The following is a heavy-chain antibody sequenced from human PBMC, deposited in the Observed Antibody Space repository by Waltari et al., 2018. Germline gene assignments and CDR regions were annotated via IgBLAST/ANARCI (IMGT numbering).Heavy chain of an antibody. V-gene: IGHV3-7*01. J-gene: IGHJ4*02. CDR1: GFSFSNYW. CDR3: ARGINSPGIDY. Sequence: EVEFVESGGDLVQPGGSLRLSCAASGFSFSNYWMNWVRQAPGKGLEWVAKIKQDGSENYYLGSVKGRFTISRDNAKNLLYLQMNSLRAEDTAVYYCARGINSPGIDYWGQGNLVTVSS. CDR2: IKQDGSEN. D-gene: IGHD1-26*01.